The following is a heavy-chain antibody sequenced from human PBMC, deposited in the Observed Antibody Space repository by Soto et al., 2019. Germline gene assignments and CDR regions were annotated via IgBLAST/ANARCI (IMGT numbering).Heavy chain of an antibody. D-gene: IGHD5-12*01. V-gene: IGHV1-69*13. Sequence: ASVKVSCKASGGTFSSYAISWVRQAPGQGLEWMGGIIPIFGTANYAQKFQGRVTITADESTSTAYMELSSLSSVTAADTAFYYCARRDRLRRGHFDYWGQG. CDR3: ARRDRLRRGHFDY. CDR1: GGTFSSYA. CDR2: IIPIFGTA. J-gene: IGHJ4*02.